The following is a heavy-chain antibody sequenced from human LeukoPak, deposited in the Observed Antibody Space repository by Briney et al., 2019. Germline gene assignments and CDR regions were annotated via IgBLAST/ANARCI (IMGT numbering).Heavy chain of an antibody. CDR1: GGSISSSSYY. J-gene: IGHJ4*02. D-gene: IGHD4-17*01. Sequence: PSETLSLTCTVSGGSISSSSYYWGWIRQPPGKGLEWIGSIYYSGSTYYNPSLKSRVTISVDTSKNQFSLKLSSVTAADTAVYYCARNDYGDYAYFDYWGQGTLVTVSS. CDR2: IYYSGST. V-gene: IGHV4-39*01. CDR3: ARNDYGDYAYFDY.